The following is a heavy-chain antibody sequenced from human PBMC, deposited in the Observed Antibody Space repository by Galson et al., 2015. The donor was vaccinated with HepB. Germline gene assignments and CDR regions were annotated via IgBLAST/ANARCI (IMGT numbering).Heavy chain of an antibody. CDR1: GFSLSTSGMC. J-gene: IGHJ4*02. Sequence: PALVKPTQTLTLTCTFSGFSLSTSGMCVSWIRQPPGKALEWLARIDRDDDKYYSTSLKTRLTISKDTSKNQVVLTMTNMDPVDTATYYCARILDYGSGDQLIDYWGQGTLVTVSS. CDR3: ARILDYGSGDQLIDY. V-gene: IGHV2-70*11. CDR2: IDRDDDK. D-gene: IGHD3-10*01.